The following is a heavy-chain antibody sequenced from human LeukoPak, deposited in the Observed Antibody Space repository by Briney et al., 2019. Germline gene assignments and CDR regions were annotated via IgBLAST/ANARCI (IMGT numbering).Heavy chain of an antibody. CDR1: GYTFTGYY. CDR2: INPNSGGT. Sequence: EASVTVSCRASGYTFTGYYMHWVRQAPGQGLEWMGWINPNSGGTNYAQKFQGRVTITRDTSISTAYMELSRLRYEDTAGYYCARTNTVARLDYWGQGTLVTVPS. D-gene: IGHD5-12*01. J-gene: IGHJ4*02. CDR3: ARTNTVARLDY. V-gene: IGHV1-2*02.